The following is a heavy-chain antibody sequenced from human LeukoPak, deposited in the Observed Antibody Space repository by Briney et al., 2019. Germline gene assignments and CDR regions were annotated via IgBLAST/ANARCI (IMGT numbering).Heavy chain of an antibody. J-gene: IGHJ2*01. CDR2: IYYSGST. Sequence: SETLSLTCTVSGGSISSSSYYWGWIRQPPGKGLEWIGSIYYSGSTYYNPSLKSRVTISVDTSKNQFSLKLSSVTAADTAVYYCARDHCSSTSCYMWYFDLWGRGTLVTVSS. V-gene: IGHV4-39*07. D-gene: IGHD2-2*02. CDR1: GGSISSSSYY. CDR3: ARDHCSSTSCYMWYFDL.